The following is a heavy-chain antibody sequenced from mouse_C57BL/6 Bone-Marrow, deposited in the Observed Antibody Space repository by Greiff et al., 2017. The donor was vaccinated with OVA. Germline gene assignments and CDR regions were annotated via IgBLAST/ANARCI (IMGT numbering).Heavy chain of an antibody. CDR2: IYPGGGYT. D-gene: IGHD1-1*01. CDR3: ARWRGTTNYFDY. CDR1: GYTFTNYW. J-gene: IGHJ2*01. Sequence: VQLVESGAELVRPGTSVKMSCKASGYTFTNYWIGWAKQRPGHGLEWIGDIYPGGGYTNYNEKFKGKATLTADKSSSTAYMQFSSLTSEDSAIYYCARWRGTTNYFDYWGQGTTLTVSS. V-gene: IGHV1-63*01.